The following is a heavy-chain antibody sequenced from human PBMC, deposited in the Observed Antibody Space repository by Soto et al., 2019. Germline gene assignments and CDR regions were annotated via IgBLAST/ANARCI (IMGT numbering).Heavy chain of an antibody. V-gene: IGHV1-3*01. Sequence: ASVKVSCKASGYTFTSYAMHWVRQAPGQRLEWMGWINAGNGNTKYSQKFQGRVTITRDTSASTAYMELSSLRSEDTAVYYCAXPPIAAAGTDYYYYGMDVWGQGTTVTVSS. CDR2: INAGNGNT. D-gene: IGHD6-13*01. CDR1: GYTFTSYA. J-gene: IGHJ6*02. CDR3: AXPPIAAAGTDYYYYGMDV.